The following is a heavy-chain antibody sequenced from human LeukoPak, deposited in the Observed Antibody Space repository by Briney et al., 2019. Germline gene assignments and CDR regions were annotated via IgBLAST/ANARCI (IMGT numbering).Heavy chain of an antibody. D-gene: IGHD6-19*01. CDR2: INPSGGST. CDR3: ARIRSGWSDY. CDR1: GYTFTSYY. J-gene: IGHJ4*02. V-gene: IGHV1-46*01. Sequence: ASVKVSCKASGYTFTSYYMHWVRQAPGQGFEWMGIINPSGGSTTYAQKFQGRVTMTSDMSTSTVYMELSSLRSEDTAVYYCARIRSGWSDYWGQGTLVTVSS.